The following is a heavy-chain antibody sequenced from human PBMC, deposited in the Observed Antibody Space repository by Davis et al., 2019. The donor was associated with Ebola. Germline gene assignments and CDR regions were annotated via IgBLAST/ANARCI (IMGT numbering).Heavy chain of an antibody. CDR1: GFTFSDYY. D-gene: IGHD5-12*01. J-gene: IGHJ6*02. V-gene: IGHV3-11*01. Sequence: PWGSLRLSCAASGFTFSDYYMRWIRQAPGKGLEWVSYISSSGITIYYADSVKGRFTISRDNAKNSLYLQMNSLRAEDTAVYYCARARRPIGATISNYYYGMDVWGQGTTVTVSS. CDR2: ISSSGITI. CDR3: ARARRPIGATISNYYYGMDV.